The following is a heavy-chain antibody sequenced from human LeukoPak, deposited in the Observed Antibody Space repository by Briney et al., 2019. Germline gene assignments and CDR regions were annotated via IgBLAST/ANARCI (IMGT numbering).Heavy chain of an antibody. V-gene: IGHV3-20*04. D-gene: IGHD2-2*01. Sequence: GGSLRLSCAASGFTFDDYGMSWVRQAPGKGLEWVSGINWNGDITGYADSVKGGFTISRDNAKNSLYVQMNSLRVEDTALYYCARGGSVVPAAIDYYYYYYMDVWGKGTTVTVSS. CDR1: GFTFDDYG. CDR3: ARGGSVVPAAIDYYYYYYMDV. J-gene: IGHJ6*03. CDR2: INWNGDIT.